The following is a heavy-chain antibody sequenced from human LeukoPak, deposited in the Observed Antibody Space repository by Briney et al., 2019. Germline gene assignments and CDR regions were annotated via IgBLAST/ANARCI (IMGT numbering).Heavy chain of an antibody. Sequence: ASVKVSCKASGYSFTSYGISWVRQAPGQGLEWMGWISAYNGNTNYAQRLLGRVTMTTDTSTSTAYMELRSLTSDDTAVYYCARVPSGGPFDYWGQGTLVTVSS. CDR2: ISAYNGNT. V-gene: IGHV1-18*01. J-gene: IGHJ4*02. CDR3: ARVPSGGPFDY. D-gene: IGHD2-15*01. CDR1: GYSFTSYG.